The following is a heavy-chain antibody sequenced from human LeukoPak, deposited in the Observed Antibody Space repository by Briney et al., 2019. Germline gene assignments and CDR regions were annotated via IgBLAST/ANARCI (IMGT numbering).Heavy chain of an antibody. J-gene: IGHJ4*02. CDR2: ISSSGSTI. CDR1: GFTFSSYE. D-gene: IGHD6-19*01. Sequence: PGGSLRLSCAASGFTFSSYEMNWVRQAPGKGLEWVSYISSSGSTIYYADSVKGRFTISRDNARHTLYVEMNSLRAEDTAIYYCAVRIAVPGGFDTWGQGTLVTVAS. V-gene: IGHV3-48*03. CDR3: AVRIAVPGGFDT.